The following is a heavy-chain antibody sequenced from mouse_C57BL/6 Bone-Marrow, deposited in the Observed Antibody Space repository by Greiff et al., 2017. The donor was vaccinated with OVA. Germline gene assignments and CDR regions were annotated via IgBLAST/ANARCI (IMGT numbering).Heavy chain of an antibody. D-gene: IGHD2-4*01. J-gene: IGHJ2*01. CDR3: ARSDYDYGPFDY. V-gene: IGHV1-63*01. CDR2: IYPGGGYT. Sequence: QVQLQQSGAELVRPGTSVKMSCKASGYTFTNYWIGWAKQRPGHGLEWIGDIYPGGGYTNYTEKFKGKATLTADKSSSTAYMQFSSLTSEDSAISYCARSDYDYGPFDYWGQGTTLTVSS. CDR1: GYTFTNYW.